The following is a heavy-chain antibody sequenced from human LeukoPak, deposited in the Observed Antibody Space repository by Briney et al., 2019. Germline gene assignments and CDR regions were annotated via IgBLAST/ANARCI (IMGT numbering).Heavy chain of an antibody. V-gene: IGHV1-18*01. J-gene: IGHJ4*02. CDR1: GYTFTSYG. D-gene: IGHD3-10*01. CDR3: ARMGVWFGDY. Sequence: ASVTVSCKASGYTFTSYGISWVRQAPGQGLELMGCISAYNGNTNYAQKLQGRVTMTTDTSTSTAYMELRSVRSDDTAVSYCARMGVWFGDYWGKGTLVTVSS. CDR2: ISAYNGNT.